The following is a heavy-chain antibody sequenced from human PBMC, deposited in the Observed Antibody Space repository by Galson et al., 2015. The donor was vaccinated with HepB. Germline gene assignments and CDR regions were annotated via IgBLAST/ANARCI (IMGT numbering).Heavy chain of an antibody. D-gene: IGHD2-15*01. CDR3: ASNGGYCSGGFCYPYYFDY. Sequence: SLRLSCAASGFTFSSYAIHWVRQAPGKGLEWVAFISYDGSNKYYADSVKGRFTISRDNSKNTLYLQMNSLRAEDTAVYYCASNGGYCSGGFCYPYYFDYWGQGTLVTVSS. V-gene: IGHV3-30-3*01. CDR2: ISYDGSNK. J-gene: IGHJ4*02. CDR1: GFTFSSYA.